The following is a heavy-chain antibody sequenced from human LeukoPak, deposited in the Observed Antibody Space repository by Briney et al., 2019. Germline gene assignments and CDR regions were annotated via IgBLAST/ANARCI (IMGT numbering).Heavy chain of an antibody. D-gene: IGHD5-18*01. CDR1: GFTFSSYW. Sequence: PGGSLRLSCAASGFTFSSYWMHWVRQAPGKGLVWVSRINSDGSSTSYADSAKGRFTISRDNAKNTLYLQMNSPRAEDRAVYYCARGYSYGYRIDYWGQGTLVTVSS. CDR3: ARGYSYGYRIDY. J-gene: IGHJ4*02. CDR2: INSDGSST. V-gene: IGHV3-74*01.